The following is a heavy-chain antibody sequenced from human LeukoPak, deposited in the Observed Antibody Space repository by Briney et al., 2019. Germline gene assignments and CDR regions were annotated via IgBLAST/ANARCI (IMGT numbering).Heavy chain of an antibody. Sequence: GGSLRLSCAASGFTLKTYWMTWVRQAPGKGPEWVSSISSSSSYIYYADSVKGRFTISRDNAKNSLYLQMNSLRAEDTAVYYCAAGPGGFGELLVPLDYWGQGTLVTVSS. D-gene: IGHD3-10*01. CDR2: ISSSSSYI. CDR1: GFTLKTYW. J-gene: IGHJ4*02. V-gene: IGHV3-21*01. CDR3: AAGPGGFGELLVPLDY.